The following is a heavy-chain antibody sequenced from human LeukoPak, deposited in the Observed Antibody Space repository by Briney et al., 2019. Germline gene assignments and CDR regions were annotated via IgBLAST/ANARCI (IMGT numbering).Heavy chain of an antibody. CDR2: ISSSSNYV. V-gene: IGHV3-21*01. Sequence: KPGGSLRLSCATSGFTFSSYSMNWVRQAPGKGLEWVSSISSSSNYVFYADSVKGRFTISRDNAKNSLHLQMNSLRAEDTAVYYCARDPRGAAGTYGMDVWGQGTLVTVSS. CDR1: GFTFSSYS. J-gene: IGHJ4*02. D-gene: IGHD6-13*01. CDR3: ARDPRGAAGTYGMDV.